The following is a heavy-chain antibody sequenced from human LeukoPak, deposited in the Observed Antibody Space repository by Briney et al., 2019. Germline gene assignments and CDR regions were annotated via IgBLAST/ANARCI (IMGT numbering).Heavy chain of an antibody. D-gene: IGHD3-22*01. CDR2: IYYSGST. CDR1: GGSISSGGYY. V-gene: IGHV4-31*03. Sequence: TLSLTCTVSGGSISSGGYYWSWIRQHPGKGLEWIGYIYYSGSTYYNPSLKSRVTISVDTSKNQFSLKLSSVTAADTAVYYCARRYYYDSSGYYYVGAFDIWGQGTMVTVSS. J-gene: IGHJ3*02. CDR3: ARRYYYDSSGYYYVGAFDI.